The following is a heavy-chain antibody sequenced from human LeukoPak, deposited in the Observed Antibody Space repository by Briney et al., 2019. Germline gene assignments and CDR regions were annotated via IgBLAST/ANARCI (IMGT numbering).Heavy chain of an antibody. D-gene: IGHD3-10*01. J-gene: IGHJ4*02. CDR1: GGSISSGGYY. CDR3: ARWGSQGLDY. V-gene: IGHV4-31*03. Sequence: SETLSLTCTVSGGSISSGGYYWSWIRQHPGKGLEWIGYIYYSGSTYYNPSLKSRVTISVNTSKNQFSLKLSSVTAADTAVYYCARWGSQGLDYWGQGTLVTVSP. CDR2: IYYSGST.